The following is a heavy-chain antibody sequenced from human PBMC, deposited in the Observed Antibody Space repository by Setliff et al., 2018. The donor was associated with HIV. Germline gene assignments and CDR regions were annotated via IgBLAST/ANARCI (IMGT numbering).Heavy chain of an antibody. J-gene: IGHJ4*02. CDR2: INHSGDT. Sequence: SETLSLTCAVYGGSFSGYYWSWIRQPPGKGLEWIGEINHSGDTNYNPSLKSRVTISVDTSKNQFSLTLTSVTAADTAVYYCARGGRSDGYHIASWGQGILVTVSS. D-gene: IGHD2-15*01. CDR1: GGSFSGYY. CDR3: ARGGRSDGYHIAS. V-gene: IGHV4-34*01.